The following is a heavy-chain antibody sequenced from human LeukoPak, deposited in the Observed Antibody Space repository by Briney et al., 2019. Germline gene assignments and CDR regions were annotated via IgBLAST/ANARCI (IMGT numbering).Heavy chain of an antibody. J-gene: IGHJ4*02. CDR3: AREAVAGGEFDD. V-gene: IGHV3-23*01. CDR1: GFTFSSYG. CDR2: ISGSGGST. Sequence: GGSLRLSCAASGFTFSSYGMSWVRQAPGKGLEWVSAISGSGGSTYYADSVKGRFTISRDNSKNTVYMQMNSLRAEDTAVYYCAREAVAGGEFDDWGQVALVTVSS. D-gene: IGHD6-19*01.